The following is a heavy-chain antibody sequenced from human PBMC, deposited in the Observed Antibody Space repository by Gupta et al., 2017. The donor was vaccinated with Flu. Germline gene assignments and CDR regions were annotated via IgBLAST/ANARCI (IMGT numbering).Heavy chain of an antibody. CDR2: ITRDETNK. Sequence: AASGFTFSSYWIHGVRQTPAEGLVWVSRITRDETNKEYADSVNGRFTISRDNAKNTVYLQMNSLRVEDTAVYYCARDGGAGTPFDYWGQGTLVTVSS. CDR3: ARDGGAGTPFDY. CDR1: GFTFSSYW. D-gene: IGHD1-1*01. V-gene: IGHV3-74*01. J-gene: IGHJ4*02.